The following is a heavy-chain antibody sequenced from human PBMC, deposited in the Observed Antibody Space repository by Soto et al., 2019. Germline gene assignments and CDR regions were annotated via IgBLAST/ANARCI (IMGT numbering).Heavy chain of an antibody. V-gene: IGHV3-23*01. CDR2: ISGSGTGT. Sequence: EVQLLESGGGLVQPGGSLRLSCAASGITFNNYALNWVRQAPGKGLEWVSGISGSGTGTYYADSVKGRFTISRDNSKSTVYLHMNSLRADDTALYYCAKEGGGGAAMVTSYFDYWGQGTLATVSS. CDR1: GITFNNYA. D-gene: IGHD5-18*01. CDR3: AKEGGGGAAMVTSYFDY. J-gene: IGHJ4*02.